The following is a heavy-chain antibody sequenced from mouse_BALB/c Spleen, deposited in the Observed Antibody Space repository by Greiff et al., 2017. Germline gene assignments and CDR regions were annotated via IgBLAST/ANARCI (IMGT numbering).Heavy chain of an antibody. D-gene: IGHD1-1*01. Sequence: DVQLQESGPGLVKPSQSLSLTCTVTGYSITSDYAWNWIRQFPGNKLEWMGYISYSGSTSYNPSLKSRISITRDTSKNQFFLQLNSVTTEDTATYYCARWSSWDWFAYWGQGTLVTVSA. V-gene: IGHV3-2*02. CDR2: ISYSGST. J-gene: IGHJ3*01. CDR3: ARWSSWDWFAY. CDR1: GYSITSDYA.